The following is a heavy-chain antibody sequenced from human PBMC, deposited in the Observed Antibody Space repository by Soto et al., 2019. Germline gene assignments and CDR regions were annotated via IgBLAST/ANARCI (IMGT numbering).Heavy chain of an antibody. CDR3: AIGGLVLNAARGPVGWFDP. CDR2: IYYSGST. CDR1: GGSVSSGSDY. D-gene: IGHD6-6*01. Sequence: QVQLQESGPGLVKPSETLSLTCTVSGGSVSSGSDYWSWIRQPPGRGLEWIGYIYYSGSTNYNPSLKSRVTISVDTPKNQYSLKLSSVTAADTAVYYCAIGGLVLNAARGPVGWFDPWGQGTLVTVSS. V-gene: IGHV4-61*01. J-gene: IGHJ5*02.